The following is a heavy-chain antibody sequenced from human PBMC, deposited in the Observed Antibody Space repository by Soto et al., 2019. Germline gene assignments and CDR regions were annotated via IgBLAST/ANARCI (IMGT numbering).Heavy chain of an antibody. V-gene: IGHV3-23*01. CDR1: GFTFSSYA. Sequence: EVQLLEPGGGLVQPGGSLRLSCAASGFTFSSYAMSWVRQAPGKGLEWVSAISGSGGSTYYADSVKGRFTISRDNSKNTLYLQMNSLRAEDTAVYYCAKDPVRGVIILADYWGQGTLVTVSS. D-gene: IGHD3-10*01. J-gene: IGHJ4*02. CDR2: ISGSGGST. CDR3: AKDPVRGVIILADY.